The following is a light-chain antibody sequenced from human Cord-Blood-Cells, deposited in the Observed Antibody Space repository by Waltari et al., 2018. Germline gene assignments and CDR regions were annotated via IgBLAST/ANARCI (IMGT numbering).Light chain of an antibody. J-gene: IGKJ4*01. CDR3: QQSYSTPLT. CDR1: QSISSY. V-gene: IGKV1-39*01. Sequence: DIQMTQSPSSLSASVGDRFTITCRASQSISSYLNWYHQKPGKAPKLLIYAASSLHSGVPSRFSGSGSGTDFTLTISSLQPEDFATYYCQQSYSTPLTFGGGTKVEIK. CDR2: AAS.